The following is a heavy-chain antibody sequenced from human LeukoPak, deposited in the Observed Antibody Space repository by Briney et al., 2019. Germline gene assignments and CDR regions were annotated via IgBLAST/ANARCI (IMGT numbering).Heavy chain of an antibody. Sequence: GGALRLSCTVSGFNFKNYEMKWVRQAPGRGLEWIAYISSSGPTTKYADSVKGRFTMSRDNAKNAVYMEMNSLRVEDTAVYYCARDRGWDGYGYAFLDYWGHGTLVTVSS. CDR2: ISSSGPTT. CDR3: ARDRGWDGYGYAFLDY. V-gene: IGHV3-48*03. D-gene: IGHD5-12*01. CDR1: GFNFKNYE. J-gene: IGHJ4*01.